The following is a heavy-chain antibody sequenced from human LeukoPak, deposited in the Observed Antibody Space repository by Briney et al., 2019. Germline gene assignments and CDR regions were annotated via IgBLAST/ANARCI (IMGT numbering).Heavy chain of an antibody. V-gene: IGHV4-34*01. Sequence: SETLSLTCAVYGGPFSGYYWSWIRQSPGKGLEWIGEINQSGSTTYKPSLKGRVTISVDTSKTQFSLKLSSVTAADTAVYYCARGKEYWGGDCFSSWYFDLWGRGTLVTVSS. CDR2: INQSGST. CDR1: GGPFSGYY. D-gene: IGHD2-21*02. J-gene: IGHJ2*01. CDR3: ARGKEYWGGDCFSSWYFDL.